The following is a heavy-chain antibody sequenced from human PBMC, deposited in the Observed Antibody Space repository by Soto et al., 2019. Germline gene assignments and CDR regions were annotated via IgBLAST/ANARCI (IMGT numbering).Heavy chain of an antibody. Sequence: HPGGSLRLSCAASGFTFSDHYMDWVRQAPGKGLEWVGRTRDKANSYTTEYAASVKGRFTVSRDDSRNSVYLQMSSLQTEDTAVYYCARGSSRLKDHSYYYAMDVWGQVNTVTVSS. J-gene: IGHJ6*02. CDR2: TRDKANSYTT. D-gene: IGHD2-2*01. CDR1: GFTFSDHY. V-gene: IGHV3-72*01. CDR3: ARGSSRLKDHSYYYAMDV.